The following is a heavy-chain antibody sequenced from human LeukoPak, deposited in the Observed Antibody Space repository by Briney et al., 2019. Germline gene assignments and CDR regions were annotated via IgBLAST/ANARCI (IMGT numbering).Heavy chain of an antibody. D-gene: IGHD2-15*01. V-gene: IGHV3-74*01. J-gene: IGHJ4*02. Sequence: GGSLRLSCVASGFTFSSYWMHWVRQAPGKGLVWVSRINSDGSYTSYADSVKGRFTISGDNAKNTVYLQMNRLRAEDTAVYYCATDLPPRSGHTDYWGQGTLVTVSS. CDR3: ATDLPPRSGHTDY. CDR2: INSDGSYT. CDR1: GFTFSSYW.